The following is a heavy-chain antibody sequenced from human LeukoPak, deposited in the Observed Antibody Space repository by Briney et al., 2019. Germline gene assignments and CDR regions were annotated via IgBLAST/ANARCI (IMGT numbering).Heavy chain of an antibody. V-gene: IGHV1-8*01. J-gene: IGHJ3*02. CDR1: GYTFTSYD. CDR3: ARDPHGSGSYDRPHDAPHDAFDI. Sequence: ASVNVSCKASGYTFTSYDINWVRQATGQGLEWMGWMNPNSGNTGYAQKFQGRVTMTRNTSISTAYMELSSLRSEDTAVYYCARDPHGSGSYDRPHDAPHDAFDIWGQGTRVSVSS. CDR2: MNPNSGNT. D-gene: IGHD3-10*01.